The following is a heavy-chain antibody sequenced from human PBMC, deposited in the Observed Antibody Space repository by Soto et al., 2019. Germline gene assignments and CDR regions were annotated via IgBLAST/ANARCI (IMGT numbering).Heavy chain of an antibody. J-gene: IGHJ6*02. V-gene: IGHV4-4*02. CDR2: LARGHER. CDR1: GAPITTTKW. Sequence: QVQLQESGPGLVKPSETLSLTCTVSGAPITTTKWWAWVRLPPGKGLEWIGELARGHERSYNPPLEGRFTMSLDTSNNHFSLQLTSVTAADTAIYYCATKTISYAWGVWGRGTSVTVSS. D-gene: IGHD3-16*01. CDR3: ATKTISYAWGV.